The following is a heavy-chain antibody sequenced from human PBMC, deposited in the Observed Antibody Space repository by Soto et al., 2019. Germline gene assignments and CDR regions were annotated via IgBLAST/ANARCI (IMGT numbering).Heavy chain of an antibody. V-gene: IGHV4-30-4*01. D-gene: IGHD2-15*01. Sequence: QVQLQESGPGLVKPSQTLSLTCTVSGGSISSGDYYWSWIRQPPGKGLEWIGYIYYSGSTYYNQSLKSRDTISVDTSKNQFSLKLSSVTAADTAVYYCARGGVVLVAGSWFDPWGQGTLVTVSS. CDR1: GGSISSGDYY. CDR2: IYYSGST. CDR3: ARGGVVLVAGSWFDP. J-gene: IGHJ5*02.